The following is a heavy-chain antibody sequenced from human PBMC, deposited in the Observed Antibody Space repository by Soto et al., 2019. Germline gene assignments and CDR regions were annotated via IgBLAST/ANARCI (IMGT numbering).Heavy chain of an antibody. J-gene: IGHJ4*02. V-gene: IGHV3-30*18. CDR3: AKLSFVSSSWPYFDY. CDR1: GFTFSSYG. CDR2: ISYDGSNK. D-gene: IGHD6-13*01. Sequence: GGSLRLSCAASGFTFSSYGMHWVRQAPGKGLEWVAVISYDGSNKYYADSVKGRFTISRDNSKNTLYLQMNSLRAEDTAVYYCAKLSFVSSSWPYFDYWGQGTLVTVSA.